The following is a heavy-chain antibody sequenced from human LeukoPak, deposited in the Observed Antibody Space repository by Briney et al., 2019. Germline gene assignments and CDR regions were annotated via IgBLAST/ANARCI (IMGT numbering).Heavy chain of an antibody. CDR2: ISWNSGSI. V-gene: IGHV3-9*01. CDR3: ATYSSLNRREFQY. D-gene: IGHD3-22*01. Sequence: GGSLRLSCAGSGFTFDDYAMHWVRQAPGKGLEWVSGISWNSGSIGYADSVKGRFTISRDNAKNSLYLQMNSLRAEDTAVYYCATYSSLNRREFQYWGQGTLLTVSS. J-gene: IGHJ1*01. CDR1: GFTFDDYA.